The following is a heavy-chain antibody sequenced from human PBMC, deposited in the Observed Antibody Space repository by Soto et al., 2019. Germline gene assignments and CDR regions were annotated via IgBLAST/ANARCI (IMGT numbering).Heavy chain of an antibody. Sequence: SGPTLVNPTQTLTLTCTFSGFSLSTSGMCVSKIRQPPGKALEWLARIDWDDDKYYSTSLKTRLTISKDTSKNQVVLTMTNMDPVDTAMYFCAFMSRQYRNYYYYYGMDVWGQGTTVTFSS. CDR3: AFMSRQYRNYYYYYGMDV. V-gene: IGHV2-70*11. CDR2: IDWDDDK. J-gene: IGHJ6*02. D-gene: IGHD2-2*01. CDR1: GFSLSTSGMC.